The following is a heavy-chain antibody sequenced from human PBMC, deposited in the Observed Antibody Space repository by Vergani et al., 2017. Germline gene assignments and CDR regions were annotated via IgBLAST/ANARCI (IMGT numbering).Heavy chain of an antibody. J-gene: IGHJ4*02. CDR3: ARESSYYYDSSGYMTY. CDR2: SDTSGST. V-gene: IGHV4-61*02. Sequence: QVQLQESGPGLVKPSQTLSLTCTVSGGSISSGSYYWSWIRQPAGKGLEWIGRSDTSGSTNYNPSLKSRVTISVATSKNQFSLKLSSVTAADTAVYYCARESSYYYDSSGYMTYWGQGTLVTVSS. D-gene: IGHD3-22*01. CDR1: GGSISSGSYY.